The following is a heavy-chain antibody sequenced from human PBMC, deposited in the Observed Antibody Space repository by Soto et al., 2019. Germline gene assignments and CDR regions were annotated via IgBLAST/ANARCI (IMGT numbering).Heavy chain of an antibody. CDR3: ARGDIVVVPAARYYYYYGMDV. D-gene: IGHD2-2*01. CDR1: GVTFSSYA. J-gene: IGHJ6*02. Sequence: SVKVSYKASGVTFSSYAISWVRQAPGQGLEWMGGIIPIFGTANYAQKFQGRVTITADESTSTAYMELSSLRSEDTAVYYCARGDIVVVPAARYYYYYGMDVWGQGTTVTVSS. CDR2: IIPIFGTA. V-gene: IGHV1-69*13.